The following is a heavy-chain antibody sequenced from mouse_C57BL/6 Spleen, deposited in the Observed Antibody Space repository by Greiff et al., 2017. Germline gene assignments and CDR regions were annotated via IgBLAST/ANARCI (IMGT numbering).Heavy chain of an antibody. Sequence: QVQLQQPGAELVKPGASVQLSCKASGYTFTSYWMHWVKQRPGRGLEWIGRIDPTRGGTKYNEQFKSEATLTVDKPSRTAYMQLSSLTSEDSAVYYGARVYYDDVDYAMEYWGQGTSVTGSA. CDR1: GYTFTSYW. D-gene: IGHD2-4*01. CDR2: IDPTRGGT. V-gene: IGHV1-72*01. CDR3: ARVYYDDVDYAMEY. J-gene: IGHJ4*01.